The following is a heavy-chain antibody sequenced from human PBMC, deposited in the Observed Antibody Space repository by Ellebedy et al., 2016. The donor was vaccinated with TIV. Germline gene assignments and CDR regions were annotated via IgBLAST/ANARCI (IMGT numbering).Heavy chain of an antibody. CDR1: GGSISSYY. V-gene: IGHV4-59*01. CDR2: IYYSGST. CDR3: ASTAGYSSGWYPDAFDI. D-gene: IGHD6-19*01. J-gene: IGHJ3*02. Sequence: SETLSLXXTVSGGSISSYYWSWIRQSPGKGLEWIGYIYYSGSTNYNPSLKSRVTISVDTSKNQFSLKLSSVTAADTAVYYCASTAGYSSGWYPDAFDIWGQGTMVTVSS.